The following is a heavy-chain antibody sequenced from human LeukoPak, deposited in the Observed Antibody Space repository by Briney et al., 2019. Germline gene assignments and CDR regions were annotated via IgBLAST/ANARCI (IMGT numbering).Heavy chain of an antibody. CDR3: ARGITMVRGVENWFDP. Sequence: PSETLSLTCAVYGGSSSGYYWSWIRQPPGKGLEWIGEINHSGSTNYNPSLKSRVTISVDTSKNQFSLKLSSVTAADTAVYYCARGITMVRGVENWFDPWGQGTLVTVSS. J-gene: IGHJ5*02. V-gene: IGHV4-34*01. D-gene: IGHD3-10*01. CDR1: GGSSSGYY. CDR2: INHSGST.